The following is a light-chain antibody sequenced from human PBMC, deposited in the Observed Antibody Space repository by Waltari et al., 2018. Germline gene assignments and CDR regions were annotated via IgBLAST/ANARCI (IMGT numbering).Light chain of an antibody. CDR2: GAS. CDR3: QQYGSSVMYT. CDR1: QSHTRRN. J-gene: IGKJ2*01. V-gene: IGKV3-20*01. Sequence: EIVLTQSPGTLPLSPGESATLPCRDSQSHTRRNVAWYRQKVGQAPRPLIYGASNRAAGIPDRFSGSGSGTDFTLTISRLGPEDFAVYYCQQYGSSVMYTFGQGTKLEIK.